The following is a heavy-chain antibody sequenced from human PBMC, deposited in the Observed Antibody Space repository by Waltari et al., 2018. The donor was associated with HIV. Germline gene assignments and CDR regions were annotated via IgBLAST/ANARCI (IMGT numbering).Heavy chain of an antibody. Sequence: QVHLVQSGAELRKPGASVTVSCKASGYTFTNYGITWVRQAPGQGLAWVGWISGYNGCTKYEQKVRGRVTMTTDTSTSTAYLEMGSLRVDDTAVYYCARDHYYGSSGYYSDYWGQGTLVTVSS. D-gene: IGHD3-22*01. CDR2: ISGYNGCT. CDR1: GYTFTNYG. CDR3: ARDHYYGSSGYYSDY. J-gene: IGHJ4*02. V-gene: IGHV1-18*01.